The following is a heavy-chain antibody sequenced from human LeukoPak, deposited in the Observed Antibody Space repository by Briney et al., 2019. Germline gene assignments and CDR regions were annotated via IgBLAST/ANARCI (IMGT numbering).Heavy chain of an antibody. Sequence: SQTLSLTCTVSGVSISSGGYYWSWIRQHPGKGLEWIGYIYYSGSTYYNPSLKSRVTISVDTSKNQFSLKLSSVTAADTAVYYCARVVRGYSYGYAVDYWGQGTLVTVSS. J-gene: IGHJ4*02. CDR3: ARVVRGYSYGYAVDY. D-gene: IGHD5-18*01. V-gene: IGHV4-31*03. CDR2: IYYSGST. CDR1: GVSISSGGYY.